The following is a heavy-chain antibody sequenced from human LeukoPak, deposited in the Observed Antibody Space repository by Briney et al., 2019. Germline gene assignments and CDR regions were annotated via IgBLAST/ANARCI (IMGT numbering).Heavy chain of an antibody. CDR3: ARANFLYCSSTTCLFDY. D-gene: IGHD2-2*01. V-gene: IGHV1-2*02. CDR2: INPNDGDT. CDR1: GYTFTDYY. Sequence: ASVTVSCKASGYTFTDYYMHWVRQAPGQGFEWIGWINPNDGDTNYAQKFQGRVTMTRDTSISTAHMEVSRLRSDGTAVYYCARANFLYCSSTTCLFDYWGQGTLVTVSS. J-gene: IGHJ4*02.